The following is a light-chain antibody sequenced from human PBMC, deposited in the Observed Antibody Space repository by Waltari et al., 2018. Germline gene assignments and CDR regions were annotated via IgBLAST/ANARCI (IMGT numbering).Light chain of an antibody. J-gene: IGKJ1*01. CDR2: GAS. CDR3: QHYLRLPVT. Sequence: EIVLTQSPGTLSLSVGERATVSCRASESVSRALAWYQQKPGPAPSLLIYGASTRATGIPDRFSGSGSGTDFSLPISRLEPDDFAVYYCQHYLRLPVTFGQGTTVEI. V-gene: IGKV3-20*01. CDR1: ESVSRA.